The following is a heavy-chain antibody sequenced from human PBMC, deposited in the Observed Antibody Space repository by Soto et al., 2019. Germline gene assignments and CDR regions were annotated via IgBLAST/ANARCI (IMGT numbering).Heavy chain of an antibody. CDR1: GYTFTSYG. J-gene: IGHJ4*02. CDR2: ISACNGNT. Sequence: ASVKVSCKASGYTFTSYGISWVRQAPGQGLGWMGWISACNGNTNYAQKLQGRVTMTTDTSTSTAYMELRSLRSDNPAVYCCARVNVLNPAIAVAADYWAQATLVTVSS. V-gene: IGHV1-18*01. D-gene: IGHD6-19*01. CDR3: ARVNVLNPAIAVAADY.